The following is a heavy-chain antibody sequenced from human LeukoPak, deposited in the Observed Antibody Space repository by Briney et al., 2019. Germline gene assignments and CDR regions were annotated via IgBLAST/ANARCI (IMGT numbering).Heavy chain of an antibody. CDR3: ARAMSIAARLQTIFDY. J-gene: IGHJ4*02. V-gene: IGHV4-4*07. CDR1: GGSISSYY. D-gene: IGHD6-6*01. CDR2: ISGSGTI. Sequence: PSETLSLTCTVSGGSISSYYWSWIRQPAGKGLEWIGRISGSGTITYNPALQSRLSISIDTSKNQFSLKLMSVTAADTAVYYCARAMSIAARLQTIFDYWGQGTLVTVSS.